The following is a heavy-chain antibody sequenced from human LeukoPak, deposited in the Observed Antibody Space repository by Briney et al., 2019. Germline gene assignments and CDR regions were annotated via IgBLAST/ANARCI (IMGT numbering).Heavy chain of an antibody. Sequence: GASVKVSCKASGYTFTSYDINWVRQATGQGLEWMGWMNPNSGNTGYAQKFQGRVTMTRNTSISTAYMELSSLRSEDTAVYYCARVSLHYYGSGRPDAFDIWGQGTMVTVSS. CDR3: ARVSLHYYGSGRPDAFDI. CDR1: GYTFTSYD. D-gene: IGHD3-10*01. V-gene: IGHV1-8*01. J-gene: IGHJ3*02. CDR2: MNPNSGNT.